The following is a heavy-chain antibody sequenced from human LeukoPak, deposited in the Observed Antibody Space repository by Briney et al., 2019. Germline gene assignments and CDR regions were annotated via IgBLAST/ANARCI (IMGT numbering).Heavy chain of an antibody. CDR1: GGSISSGDYY. Sequence: PSETLSLTCTVSGGSISSGDYYWSWIRQPPGKGLEWIGYIYYSGSTYYNPSLKSRVTISVDTSKNQFSLKLSSVTAADTAVYYCAREYYYDSSGYYCGFGGPDIWGQGTMVTVSS. J-gene: IGHJ3*02. CDR2: IYYSGST. D-gene: IGHD3-22*01. V-gene: IGHV4-30-4*01. CDR3: AREYYYDSSGYYCGFGGPDI.